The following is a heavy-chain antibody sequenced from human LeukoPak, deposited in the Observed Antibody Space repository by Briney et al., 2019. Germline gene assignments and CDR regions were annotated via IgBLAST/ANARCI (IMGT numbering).Heavy chain of an antibody. J-gene: IGHJ4*02. CDR3: ARHYGSGSYYNYFDY. V-gene: IGHV5-51*01. Sequence: GESLKISCTGSGYTFTSYWIGWVRQMPGKGLEWMGIIYPGDSDTRYSPSFQGQVTISADKSISTACLQWSSLKASDTAMHYCARHYGSGSYYNYFDYWGQGTLVTVSS. CDR1: GYTFTSYW. D-gene: IGHD3-10*01. CDR2: IYPGDSDT.